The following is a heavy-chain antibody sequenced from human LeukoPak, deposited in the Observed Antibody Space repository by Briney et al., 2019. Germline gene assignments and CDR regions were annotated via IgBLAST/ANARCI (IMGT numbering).Heavy chain of an antibody. Sequence: ESLKISCKGSQYTFTNFWIGWVRQMPGKGLEWMGIIYPGDSDTRYSPSFQGQVTISADKSISTAYLQWSSLRASDTAMYYCARSTYGDYDSWGQGTLVTVSS. D-gene: IGHD4-17*01. J-gene: IGHJ4*02. CDR3: ARSTYGDYDS. CDR1: QYTFTNFW. V-gene: IGHV5-51*01. CDR2: IYPGDSDT.